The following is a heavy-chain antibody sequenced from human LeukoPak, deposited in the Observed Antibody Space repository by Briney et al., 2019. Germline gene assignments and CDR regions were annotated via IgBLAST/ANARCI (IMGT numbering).Heavy chain of an antibody. CDR3: AKDRITGTTIVMYNWFDP. Sequence: GGSLRLSCAASGFTFSSYAMSWVRQAPGKGLEWVSSISGSGGSTYYAGAVKGRFTISRDNSKNTLYLQMNSLRAEDTAVYYCAKDRITGTTIVMYNWFDPWGQGTLVTVSS. CDR2: ISGSGGST. D-gene: IGHD1-7*01. CDR1: GFTFSSYA. J-gene: IGHJ5*02. V-gene: IGHV3-23*01.